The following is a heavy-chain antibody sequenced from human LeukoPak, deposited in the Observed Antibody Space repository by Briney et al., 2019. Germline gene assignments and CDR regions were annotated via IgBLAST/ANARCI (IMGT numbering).Heavy chain of an antibody. CDR3: ARGYSNYLNYYYGMDV. J-gene: IGHJ6*02. Sequence: SVKVSCKASGGTFSSYAISWVRQAPGQGLEWMGGIIPIFGTANYAQKFQGRVTITADESTSTAYMELSSLRSEDTAVYYCARGYSNYLNYYYGMDVWGQGTTVTASS. D-gene: IGHD4-11*01. V-gene: IGHV1-69*13. CDR1: GGTFSSYA. CDR2: IIPIFGTA.